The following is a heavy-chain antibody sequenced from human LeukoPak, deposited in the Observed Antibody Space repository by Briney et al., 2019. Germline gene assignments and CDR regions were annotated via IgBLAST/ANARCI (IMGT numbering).Heavy chain of an antibody. D-gene: IGHD6-19*01. J-gene: IGHJ6*02. CDR2: ISSSGSTI. CDR3: ARGLPRGSGWSHYYGLDV. CDR1: GFTFSSYE. Sequence: GGSLRLSCAASGFTFSSYEMNWVRQAPGKGLEWVSYISSSGSTIYYADSVKGRFNISRDNAKNSLYLQMYSLRAEDTAFYYCARGLPRGSGWSHYYGLDVWGQGTTVTVSS. V-gene: IGHV3-48*03.